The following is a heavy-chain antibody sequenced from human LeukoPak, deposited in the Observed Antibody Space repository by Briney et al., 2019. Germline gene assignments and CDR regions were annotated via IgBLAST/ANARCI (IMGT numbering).Heavy chain of an antibody. CDR1: GFTFSSYS. D-gene: IGHD1-26*01. V-gene: IGHV3-21*01. J-gene: IGHJ4*02. CDR3: ARGYSGNLFFDY. Sequence: PGGSLRLSCAASGFTFSSYSMNWVRQAPGKGLEWVSSISSSSSYIYYADSVKGRFTISRDNAKNSLCLQMNSLRAEDTAVYYCARGYSGNLFFDYWGQGTLVTVSS. CDR2: ISSSSSYI.